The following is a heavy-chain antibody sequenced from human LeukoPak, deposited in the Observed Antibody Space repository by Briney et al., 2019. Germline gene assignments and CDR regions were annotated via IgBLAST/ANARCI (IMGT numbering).Heavy chain of an antibody. V-gene: IGHV3-23*01. D-gene: IGHD3-10*01. Sequence: GRSLRLSCAASGFTFSSYAMSWVRQAPGKGLEWVSAISGSGGSTYYADSVKGRFTISRDNSKNTLYLQMNSLRAEDTAIYYCAKVMWIRGQWPIDYWGQGALVTVSS. CDR3: AKVMWIRGQWPIDY. J-gene: IGHJ4*02. CDR1: GFTFSSYA. CDR2: ISGSGGST.